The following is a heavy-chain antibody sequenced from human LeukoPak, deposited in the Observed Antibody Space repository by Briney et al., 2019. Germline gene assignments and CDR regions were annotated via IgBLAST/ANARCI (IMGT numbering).Heavy chain of an antibody. CDR3: ARDLISGPATHDS. CDR1: GFTLTNND. J-gene: IGHJ4*02. V-gene: IGHV3-66*01. CDR2: ITSGGST. Sequence: GGSLTLSCAASGFTLTNNDMNWVRQAPGKGLEWVAVITSGGSTYFADSVKGRFTVSRDNSKNTLSLQMNSLRVDDTAVYYCARDLISGPATHDSWGQGALVTVSS. D-gene: IGHD2-15*01.